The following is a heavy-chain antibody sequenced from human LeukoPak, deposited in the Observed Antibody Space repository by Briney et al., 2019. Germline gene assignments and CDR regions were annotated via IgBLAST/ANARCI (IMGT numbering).Heavy chain of an antibody. V-gene: IGHV4-34*01. J-gene: IGHJ3*02. CDR3: ARVRSWLRTDDAFDI. CDR2: INHSGST. Sequence: PSETLSLTCAVYGGSFSGYYWSWIRQPPGKGLEWIGEINHSGSTNYNPSLKSRVTISVDTSKNQFSLKLSYVTAADTAVYYCARVRSWLRTDDAFDIWGQGTMVTVSS. D-gene: IGHD6-13*01. CDR1: GGSFSGYY.